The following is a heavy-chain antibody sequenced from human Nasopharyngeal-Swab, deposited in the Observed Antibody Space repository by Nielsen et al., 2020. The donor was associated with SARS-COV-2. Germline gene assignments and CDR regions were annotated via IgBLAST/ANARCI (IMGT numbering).Heavy chain of an antibody. CDR1: GFTFEGYA. Sequence: GGSLRLSCAASGFTFEGYAMHWVRQAPGKGLEWVSGISWNSGSLGYADSVKGRFTISRDNAKNSLYLQMNSLRAEDTALYYCAGIAGAGGPFDYWGQGTLVTVSS. J-gene: IGHJ4*02. V-gene: IGHV3-9*01. CDR2: ISWNSGSL. D-gene: IGHD6-19*01. CDR3: AGIAGAGGPFDY.